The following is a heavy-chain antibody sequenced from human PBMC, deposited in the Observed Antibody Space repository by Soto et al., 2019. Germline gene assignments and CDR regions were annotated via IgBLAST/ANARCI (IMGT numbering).Heavy chain of an antibody. CDR3: ARGNMGYCSSTSCYSNWFDP. CDR1: GGSFSGYY. Sequence: PSETLSLTCAVYGGSFSGYYWSWIRQPPGKGLEWIGEINHSGSTNYNPSLKSRVTISVDTSKNQFSLKLSSVTAADTAVYYCARGNMGYCSSTSCYSNWFDPWGQGTLVTVSS. V-gene: IGHV4-34*01. D-gene: IGHD2-2*01. J-gene: IGHJ5*02. CDR2: INHSGST.